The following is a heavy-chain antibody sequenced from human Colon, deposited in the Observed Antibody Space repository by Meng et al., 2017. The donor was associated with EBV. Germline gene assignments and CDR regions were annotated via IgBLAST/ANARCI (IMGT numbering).Heavy chain of an antibody. CDR2: IDHRGNT. D-gene: IGHD1-14*01. Sequence: QVQAQQWGGGLLKSSETLSRSFAVYGGSFREYHWTWIRHPPGKGLEWIGEIDHRGNTKYNPSLKSRVTISLDTSKKQFSLKVSSVTAADSAVYYCTQGAHRDCSDFWGQGTLVTVSS. CDR1: GGSFREYH. J-gene: IGHJ3*01. CDR3: TQGAHRDCSDF. V-gene: IGHV4-34*01.